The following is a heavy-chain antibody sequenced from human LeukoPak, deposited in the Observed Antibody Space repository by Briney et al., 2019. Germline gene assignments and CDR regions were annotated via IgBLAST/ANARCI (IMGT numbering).Heavy chain of an antibody. V-gene: IGHV3-30*01. CDR2: ISYDGTNK. J-gene: IGHJ4*02. Sequence: GGSLRLSCAASGFTFSNYAMHWVRQAPGKGLEWVALISYDGTNKYYADSVKGRLTISRDNSKSTLYLQMNSLRAEDTAVYYCARDYSSGSYPRIYFDYWGQGTLVTVSS. CDR3: ARDYSSGSYPRIYFDY. D-gene: IGHD3-10*01. CDR1: GFTFSNYA.